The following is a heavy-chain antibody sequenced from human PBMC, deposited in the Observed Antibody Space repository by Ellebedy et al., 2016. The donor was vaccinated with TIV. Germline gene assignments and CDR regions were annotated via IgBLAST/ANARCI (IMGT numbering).Heavy chain of an antibody. CDR2: ISNSGGRT. CDR3: AKGCGTDCTFFQV. CDR1: GLTFSNYG. Sequence: GGSLRLSCAVSGLTFSNYGMSWVRQAPGKGLEWLSAISNSGGRTYYADSVKGRFIISRDNSKNTLYLQINSLTAEDSAVYFCAKGCGTDCTFFQVWGQGTLVTVSS. J-gene: IGHJ1*01. D-gene: IGHD1-7*01. V-gene: IGHV3-23*01.